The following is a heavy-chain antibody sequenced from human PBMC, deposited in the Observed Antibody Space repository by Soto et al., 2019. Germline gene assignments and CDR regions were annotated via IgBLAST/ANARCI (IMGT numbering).Heavy chain of an antibody. CDR2: ISYDGSNK. CDR1: GFTFSSYA. CDR3: ARSGWALGWVGY. Sequence: QVQLVASGGGVVQPGRSLRLSCAASGFTFSSYAMHWVRQAPGKGLEWVAVISYDGSNKYYADSVKGRFTISRDNSKNTLYLQMNSLRAEDTAVYYCARSGWALGWVGYWGQGTLVTVSS. V-gene: IGHV3-30-3*01. J-gene: IGHJ4*02. D-gene: IGHD3-22*01.